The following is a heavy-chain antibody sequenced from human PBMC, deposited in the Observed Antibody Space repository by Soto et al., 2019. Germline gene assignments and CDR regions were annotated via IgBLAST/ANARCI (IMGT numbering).Heavy chain of an antibody. D-gene: IGHD3-16*01. CDR1: GDSISTTTYY. V-gene: IGHV4-39*01. J-gene: IGHJ3*02. CDR3: ARGGRYDAFDI. Sequence: SETLSLTCTVSGDSISTTTYYWAWIRQPPGKGLEWIGSIIYTGSTYYNPSLHSRVTISVETSRNQFSLRLSSVTVSDTAVYYCARGGRYDAFDIWGKGTMVTVSS. CDR2: IIYTGST.